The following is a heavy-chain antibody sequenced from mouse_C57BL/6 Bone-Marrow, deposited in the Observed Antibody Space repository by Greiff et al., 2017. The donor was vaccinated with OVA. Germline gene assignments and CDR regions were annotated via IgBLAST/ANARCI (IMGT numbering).Heavy chain of an antibody. CDR3: ASSRNLRWLLPY. CDR2: IDPNSGGT. J-gene: IGHJ2*01. V-gene: IGHV1-72*01. Sequence: QVQLQQPGAELVKPGASVKLSCKASGYTFTSYWMHWVKQRPGRGLEWVGRIDPNSGGTKYNEKFKSKATLTVDKPSSTAYMQLRSLTSEDSAVYYCASSRNLRWLLPYWGQGTTLTVSS. CDR1: GYTFTSYW. D-gene: IGHD2-3*01.